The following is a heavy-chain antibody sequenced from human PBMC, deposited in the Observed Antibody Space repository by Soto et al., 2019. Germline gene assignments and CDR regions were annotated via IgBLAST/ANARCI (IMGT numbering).Heavy chain of an antibody. Sequence: SETLSLTCTVSGGSISSYYWSWIRQPPGKGLEWIGYIYYSGSTNYNPSLKSRVTISVDTSKNQFSLKLSSVTAADTAVYYCARHIRTIFDIWGQGTMVTVSS. V-gene: IGHV4-59*08. CDR3: ARHIRTIFDI. CDR1: GGSISSYY. D-gene: IGHD3-3*01. CDR2: IYYSGST. J-gene: IGHJ3*02.